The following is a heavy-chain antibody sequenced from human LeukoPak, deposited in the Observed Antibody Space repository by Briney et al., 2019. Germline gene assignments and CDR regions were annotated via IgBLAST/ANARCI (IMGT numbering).Heavy chain of an antibody. D-gene: IGHD3-22*01. CDR2: IIPIFGTA. CDR1: GGTFSSYA. J-gene: IGHJ4*02. CDR3: ARDGYYYDSSGYYTI. V-gene: IGHV1-69*13. Sequence: ASVKVSCKASGGTFSSYAISWVRQAPGQGLEWMGGIIPIFGTANYAQKFQGRVTITADESTSTAYMELSSLRSEDTAVYYCARDGYYYDSSGYYTIGGQGPLVTVSS.